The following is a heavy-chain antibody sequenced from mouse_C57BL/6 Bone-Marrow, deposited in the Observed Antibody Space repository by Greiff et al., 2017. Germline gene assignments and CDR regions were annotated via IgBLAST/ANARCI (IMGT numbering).Heavy chain of an antibody. CDR1: GYAFSSSW. CDR2: IYPGDGDT. V-gene: IGHV1-82*01. Sequence: VQLQQSGPELVKPGASVKISCKASGYAFSSSWMNWVKQRPGKGLEWIGRIYPGDGDTNYNGKFKGKATLTADKSSSTAYMQLSSLASEDSAVYFCERKRWYFDVWGTGTTVTVSS. J-gene: IGHJ1*03. CDR3: ERKRWYFDV.